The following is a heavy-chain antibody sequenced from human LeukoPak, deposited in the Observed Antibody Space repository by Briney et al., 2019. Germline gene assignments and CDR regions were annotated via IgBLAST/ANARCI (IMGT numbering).Heavy chain of an antibody. J-gene: IGHJ5*02. Sequence: PGGSLRLSCAASGFTFSSYGMSWVRQAPGKGLEWVSAISGSGGSTYYADSVKGRFTISRDDSKNTLYLQMNSLRAEDTAVYYCAKETDGSGGFDPWGQGTLVTVSS. D-gene: IGHD3-10*01. CDR1: GFTFSSYG. CDR3: AKETDGSGGFDP. CDR2: ISGSGGST. V-gene: IGHV3-23*01.